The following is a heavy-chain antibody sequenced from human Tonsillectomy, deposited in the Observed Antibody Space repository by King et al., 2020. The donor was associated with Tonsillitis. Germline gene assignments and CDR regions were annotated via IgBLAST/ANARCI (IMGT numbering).Heavy chain of an antibody. V-gene: IGHV3-48*01. CDR3: ARDTPEQTAMITFEY. J-gene: IGHJ4*02. CDR2: ISGSSDTI. Sequence: VQLVESGGGLVQPGGSLRLSCAASGFTFSGHSMNWVRQAPGKGLEWLSYISGSSDTIYYAESLKGRFTISRDNAKNSVYLLMNSLRAEDTAVYYCARDTPEQTAMITFEYWGQGTLGTVSS. D-gene: IGHD5-18*01. CDR1: GFTFSGHS.